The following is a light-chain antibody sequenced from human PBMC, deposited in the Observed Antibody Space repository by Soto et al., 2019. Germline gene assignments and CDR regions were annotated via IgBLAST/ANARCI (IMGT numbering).Light chain of an antibody. V-gene: IGKV3-20*01. Sequence: EIVLTQSPGTLSLSPGERATLSCRASQSVSRNYLAWYQQIPGQAPRLLIYGASSRATGIPDTFSGSGSGTDFTLTISSLEPEDFAVYYCQQYGSSPFTFGPGTKVDIK. CDR1: QSVSRNY. CDR3: QQYGSSPFT. CDR2: GAS. J-gene: IGKJ3*01.